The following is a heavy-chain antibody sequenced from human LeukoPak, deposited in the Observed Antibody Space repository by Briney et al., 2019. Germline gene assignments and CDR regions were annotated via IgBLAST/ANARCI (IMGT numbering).Heavy chain of an antibody. J-gene: IGHJ4*02. Sequence: GGSLRLSCAASGFTLSSYWMHWVRQVPGKGLVWVSRIKSDGSDTSYADSVKGRFTISRDNAKNTLYLQMNSLRAEDTAVYYCARGYSSGLHFDYWGQGTLVTVSS. CDR1: GFTLSSYW. D-gene: IGHD6-19*01. CDR2: IKSDGSDT. CDR3: ARGYSSGLHFDY. V-gene: IGHV3-74*01.